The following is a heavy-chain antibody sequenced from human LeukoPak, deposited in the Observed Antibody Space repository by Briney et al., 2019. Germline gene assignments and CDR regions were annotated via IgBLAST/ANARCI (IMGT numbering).Heavy chain of an antibody. Sequence: GGSLRLSCAASGFTFSEYYMSCIRQAPGKGLEWVSYIRSSSSYTNYADSVKGRFTISRDNAKNSLYLQMNSLRAEDTAVYYCARGYYDNSGYYFPFDFWGQGTLVTVSS. CDR2: IRSSSSYT. CDR3: ARGYYDNSGYYFPFDF. V-gene: IGHV3-11*06. J-gene: IGHJ4*02. D-gene: IGHD3-22*01. CDR1: GFTFSEYY.